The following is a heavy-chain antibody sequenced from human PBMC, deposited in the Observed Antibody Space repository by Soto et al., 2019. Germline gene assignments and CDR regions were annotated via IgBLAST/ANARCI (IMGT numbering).Heavy chain of an antibody. D-gene: IGHD5-12*01. J-gene: IGHJ4*02. V-gene: IGHV3-48*03. CDR3: ARDGYSGYDSIFDY. CDR1: GFTFSSYE. Sequence: SLRLSCAASGFTFSSYEMNWVRQAPGKGLEWVSYISSSGSTIYYADSVKGRFTISRDNAKNSLYLQMNSLRAEDTAVYYCARDGYSGYDSIFDYWGQGTLVTVSS. CDR2: ISSSGSTI.